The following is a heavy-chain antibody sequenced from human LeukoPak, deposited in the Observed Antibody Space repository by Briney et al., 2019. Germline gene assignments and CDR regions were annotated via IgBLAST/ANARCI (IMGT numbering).Heavy chain of an antibody. D-gene: IGHD2-2*01. V-gene: IGHV1-2*02. J-gene: IGHJ4*02. Sequence: ASVKVSCKASGYTFIGYYMHWVRQAPGQGLEWMGWINPNSGDTRYAQKFQDRVTMTRDTSISTVYMELSRLRSDDTAVYFCARCLAVANHLLLDYWGQGTPVTVSS. CDR3: ARCLAVANHLLLDY. CDR1: GYTFIGYY. CDR2: INPNSGDT.